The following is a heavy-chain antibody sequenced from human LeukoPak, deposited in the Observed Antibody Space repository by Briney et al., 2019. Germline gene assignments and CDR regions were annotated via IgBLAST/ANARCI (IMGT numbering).Heavy chain of an antibody. CDR3: ARVGRIDSSSWYLLDY. CDR1: GGSISSGGYY. Sequence: SQTLSLTCTVSGGSISSGGYYWSWIRQPPGKGLEWIGYIYYSGSTNYNPSLKSRVTISVDTSKNQFSLKLSSVTAADTAVYYCARVGRIDSSSWYLLDYWGQGTLVTVSS. J-gene: IGHJ4*02. D-gene: IGHD6-13*01. V-gene: IGHV4-61*08. CDR2: IYYSGST.